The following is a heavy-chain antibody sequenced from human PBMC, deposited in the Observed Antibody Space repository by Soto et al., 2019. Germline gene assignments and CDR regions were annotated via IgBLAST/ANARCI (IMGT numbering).Heavy chain of an antibody. CDR1: GFTVSSKY. CDR3: ARDDVLCDGGRCYGVHLDV. CDR2: IQRGGPT. J-gene: IGHJ6*04. V-gene: IGHV3-66*01. Sequence: EVQLVESGGGLVQPGGSLRLSCAASGFTVSSKYMSWVRQAPGKGLEWVSLIQRGGPTYYADSVKGRFTISRDTSENTVHLQMDSLRAEDTAVYYCARDDVLCDGGRCYGVHLDVWGKGTPVTGSS. D-gene: IGHD2-15*01.